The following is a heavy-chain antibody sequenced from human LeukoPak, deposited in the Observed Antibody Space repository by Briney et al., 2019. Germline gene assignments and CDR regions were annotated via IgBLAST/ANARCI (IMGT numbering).Heavy chain of an antibody. CDR1: GFTFSSYE. D-gene: IGHD3-22*01. Sequence: GGSLRLSCAASGFTFSSYEMNWVHQAPGKGLEWVSYISSSGSTIYYADSVKGRFTISRDNAKNSLYLQMNSLRAEDTAVYYCARSNYYDSSGHLTQYFQHWGQGTLVTVSS. CDR2: ISSSGSTI. V-gene: IGHV3-48*03. CDR3: ARSNYYDSSGHLTQYFQH. J-gene: IGHJ1*01.